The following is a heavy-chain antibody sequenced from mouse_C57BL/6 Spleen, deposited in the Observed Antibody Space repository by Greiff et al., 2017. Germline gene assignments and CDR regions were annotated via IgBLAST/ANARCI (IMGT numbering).Heavy chain of an antibody. J-gene: IGHJ4*01. CDR3: ARGYYDAPYAMDY. V-gene: IGHV1-64*01. CDR1: GYTFTSYW. D-gene: IGHD2-4*01. CDR2: IHPNSGST. Sequence: VQVVESGAELVKPGASVKLSCKASGYTFTSYWMHWVKQRPGQGLEWIGMIHPNSGSTNYNEKFKSKATLTVDKSSSTAYMQLSSLTSEDSAVYYCARGYYDAPYAMDYWGQGTSVTVSS.